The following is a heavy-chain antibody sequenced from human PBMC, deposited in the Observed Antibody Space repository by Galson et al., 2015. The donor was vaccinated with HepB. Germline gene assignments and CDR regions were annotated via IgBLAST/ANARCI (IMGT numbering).Heavy chain of an antibody. CDR3: VRWLQSAYGY. D-gene: IGHD5-24*01. CDR2: IYSGGTT. V-gene: IGHV3-66*01. Sequence: SLRLSCAASGFTVSSNYMSWVRQAPGKGLEWVSVIYSGGTTYYADSVKGRFTISRDNSKNTLYLQMSSLRAEDTAVYYCVRWLQSAYGYWGQGTLVTVSS. J-gene: IGHJ1*01. CDR1: GFTVSSNY.